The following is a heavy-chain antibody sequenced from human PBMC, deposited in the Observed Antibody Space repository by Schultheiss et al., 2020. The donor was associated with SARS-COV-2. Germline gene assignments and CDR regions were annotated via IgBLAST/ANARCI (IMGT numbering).Heavy chain of an antibody. CDR2: ISYDGSNK. CDR3: VKGGMIVVL. D-gene: IGHD3-22*01. V-gene: IGHV3-30*18. J-gene: IGHJ4*02. CDR1: GFPYQTYG. Sequence: GGSLRLSCAASGFPYQTYGMHWVRQAPGKGLEWVAVISYDGSNKYYADSVKGRFTISRDNSKNTLYLQMSSLRAEDTAVYYCVKGGMIVVLWGQGTLVTVSS.